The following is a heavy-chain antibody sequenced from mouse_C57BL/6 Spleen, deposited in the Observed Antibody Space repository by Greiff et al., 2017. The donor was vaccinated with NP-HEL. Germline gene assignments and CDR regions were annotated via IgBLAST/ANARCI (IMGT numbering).Heavy chain of an antibody. V-gene: IGHV5-17*01. CDR2: ISSGSSTI. D-gene: IGHD4-1*01. CDR3: ANSNWAY. Sequence: EVKLVESGGGLVKPGGSLKLSCAASGFTFSDYGMHWVRQAPEKGLEWAAYISSGSSTIYYADTVKGRFTISRDNAKNTLFLQMTSLRSEDTAMYYCANSNWAYWGQGTLVTVSA. CDR1: GFTFSDYG. J-gene: IGHJ3*01.